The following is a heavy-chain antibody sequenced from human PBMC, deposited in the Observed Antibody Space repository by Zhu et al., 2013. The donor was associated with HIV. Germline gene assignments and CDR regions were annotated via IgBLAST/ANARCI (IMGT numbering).Heavy chain of an antibody. CDR2: MNPNSGNT. Sequence: VQLVQSGAEVKKPGASVKVSCKASGYTFTSYDINWVRQATGQGLEWMGWMNPNSGNTGYAQKFQGRVTMTRNTSISTAYMELSSLRSEDTAVYYCARGKKVATNFYYGMDVWGQGTTVTVSS. CDR3: ARGKKVATNFYYGMDV. CDR1: GYTFTSYD. J-gene: IGHJ6*02. V-gene: IGHV1-8*01. D-gene: IGHD5-12*01.